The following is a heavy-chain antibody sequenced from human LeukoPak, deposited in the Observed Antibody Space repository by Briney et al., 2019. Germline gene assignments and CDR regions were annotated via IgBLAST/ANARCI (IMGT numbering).Heavy chain of an antibody. Sequence: NPSETLSLTCAVYGGSFSGYYWSWIRQPPGKGPEWIGEINHSGSTNYNPSLKSRVTISVDASKNQFALKLSSVTAADTAVYYCARARIVDSTGPPAYWGQGTLVTVSS. J-gene: IGHJ4*02. V-gene: IGHV4-34*01. CDR2: INHSGST. D-gene: IGHD1-26*01. CDR1: GGSFSGYY. CDR3: ARARIVDSTGPPAY.